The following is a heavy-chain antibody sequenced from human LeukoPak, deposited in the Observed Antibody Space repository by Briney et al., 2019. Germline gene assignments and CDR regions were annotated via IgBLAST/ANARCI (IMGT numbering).Heavy chain of an antibody. CDR3: AKEVAIFGVVTKPFDY. Sequence: GGSLRLSCTASGFTFSSYGMSWDRQAPGKGLQWVSAISYNDGSTYYADSVKGRFTISRDNSKNTLYLQMNSLRAEDTAVYYCAKEVAIFGVVTKPFDYWGQGTLVTVSS. CDR2: ISYNDGST. V-gene: IGHV3-23*01. J-gene: IGHJ4*02. D-gene: IGHD3-3*01. CDR1: GFTFSSYG.